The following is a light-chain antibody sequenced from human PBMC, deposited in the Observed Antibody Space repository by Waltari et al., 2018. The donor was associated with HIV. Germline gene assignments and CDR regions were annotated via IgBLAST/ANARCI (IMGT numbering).Light chain of an antibody. CDR3: QQTNTFPWT. V-gene: IGKV1D-12*01. Sequence: DIQMTQSPSSVSASVGDRDTITCRASLDISTWLAWYQQKPGKAPNLLISGSSYLESGVPSRFSGSESGTTFTLTINSLQTEDFATYFCQQTNTFPWTFGQGTRVDIK. CDR2: GSS. CDR1: LDISTW. J-gene: IGKJ1*01.